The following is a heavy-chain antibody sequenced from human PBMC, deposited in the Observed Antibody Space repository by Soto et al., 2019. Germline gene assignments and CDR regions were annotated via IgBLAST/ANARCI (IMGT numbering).Heavy chain of an antibody. D-gene: IGHD3-10*01. CDR3: ARGISGIPFFDY. Sequence: LALTCTVSGGSISSYYCSWIRQPPGKGLEWIRYIYYSGSTNYNPSLKSRVTISVDTSKNQFSLKLSSVTAADTAVYYCARGISGIPFFDYWGQGPLVTVSS. CDR2: IYYSGST. CDR1: GGSISSYY. V-gene: IGHV4-59*01. J-gene: IGHJ4*02.